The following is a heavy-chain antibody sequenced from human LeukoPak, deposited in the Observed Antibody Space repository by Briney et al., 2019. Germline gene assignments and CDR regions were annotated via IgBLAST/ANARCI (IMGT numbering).Heavy chain of an antibody. Sequence: GGSLRLSCAASGFTFSTYGMHWVRQAPGRGLEWVTFIQNDGNKKYYGDSVKGRFTIPRDNSKNTVYLQMNSLRGEDTALYYCVKDSEVLNYWGQGTVVTVSS. V-gene: IGHV3-30*02. J-gene: IGHJ4*02. D-gene: IGHD3-10*01. CDR1: GFTFSTYG. CDR3: VKDSEVLNY. CDR2: IQNDGNKK.